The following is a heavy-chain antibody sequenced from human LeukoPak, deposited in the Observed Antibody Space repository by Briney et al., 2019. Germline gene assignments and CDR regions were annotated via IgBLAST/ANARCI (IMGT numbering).Heavy chain of an antibody. CDR2: IYYSGST. Sequence: SETLSLTCTVSGGSISRYYWSWLRQPPGKGLEWIGYIYYSGSTNYNPSLKSRVTISVDTSKNQFSLKLSSVTAADTAVYYCARLYYDILTGYLFDYWGQGTLVTVSS. D-gene: IGHD3-9*01. J-gene: IGHJ4*02. CDR3: ARLYYDILTGYLFDY. V-gene: IGHV4-59*08. CDR1: GGSISRYY.